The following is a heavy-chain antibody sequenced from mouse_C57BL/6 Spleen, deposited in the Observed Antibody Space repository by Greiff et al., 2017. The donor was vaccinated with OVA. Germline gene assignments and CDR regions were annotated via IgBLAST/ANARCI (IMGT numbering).Heavy chain of an antibody. CDR1: GFTFSDFY. Sequence: DVKLVESGGGLVQSGRSLRLSCATSGFTFSDFYMEWVRQAPGKGLEWIAASRNKANDYTTEYSASVKGRFIVSRDTSQSILYLQMNALRAEDTAIYYCARDAWGAMDYWGQGTSVTVSS. CDR2: SRNKANDYTT. CDR3: ARDAWGAMDY. J-gene: IGHJ4*01. V-gene: IGHV7-1*01.